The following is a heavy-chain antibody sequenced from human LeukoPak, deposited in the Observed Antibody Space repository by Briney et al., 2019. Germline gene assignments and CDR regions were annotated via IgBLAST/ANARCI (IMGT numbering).Heavy chain of an antibody. V-gene: IGHV3-7*01. CDR1: GFTFSSYW. CDR3: ARIVFQGKLLWFGEESLYFDY. J-gene: IGHJ4*02. CDR2: IKQDGSEK. D-gene: IGHD3-10*01. Sequence: GGSLRLSCAASGFTFSSYWMSWVRQAPGKGLEWVANIKQDGSEKYYVDSVKGRFTISRDNAKNSLYLQMNSLRAEDTAVYYCARIVFQGKLLWFGEESLYFDYWGQGTLVTVSS.